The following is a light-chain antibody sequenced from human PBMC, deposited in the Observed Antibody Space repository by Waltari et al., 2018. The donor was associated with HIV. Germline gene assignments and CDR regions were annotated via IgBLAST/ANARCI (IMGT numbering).Light chain of an antibody. Sequence: QSALTQPPSVSGSLGQSVTISCTGTSSDIGAYNRVSWYQQSPGTAPKIRMFGVTPRPSGVRVRFSGSRSANTASLTISGLQADDEADYYCSSYTTSSTWVFGGGTKLTVL. CDR1: SSDIGAYNR. CDR3: SSYTTSSTWV. J-gene: IGLJ3*02. CDR2: GVT. V-gene: IGLV2-18*02.